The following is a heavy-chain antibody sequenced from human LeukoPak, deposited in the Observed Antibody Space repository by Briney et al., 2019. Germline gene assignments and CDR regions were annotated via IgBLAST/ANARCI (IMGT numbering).Heavy chain of an antibody. CDR2: ISGSGGST. Sequence: QPGGSLRLSCAASGFTFSSYAMSWVRQAPGKGLEWVSAISGSGGSTYYADSVKGRFTISSDNTKNTLYLQMNSLRAEDTAVYYCAKATYYYDSSGYDYFDYWGQGTLVTVSS. D-gene: IGHD3-22*01. CDR3: AKATYYYDSSGYDYFDY. CDR1: GFTFSSYA. J-gene: IGHJ4*02. V-gene: IGHV3-23*01.